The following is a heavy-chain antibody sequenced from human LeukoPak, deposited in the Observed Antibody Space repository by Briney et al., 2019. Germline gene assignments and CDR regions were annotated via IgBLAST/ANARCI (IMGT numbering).Heavy chain of an antibody. D-gene: IGHD3-22*01. V-gene: IGHV1-2*02. CDR3: ARADGLYYDSSGYFHNDY. CDR2: INPNSGGT. J-gene: IGHJ4*02. Sequence: ASVKVSCKASGYTFTGYYMHWVRQAPGQGLEWMGWINPNSGGTNYAQKFQGRVTMTRDTSISTAYMELSRLRSDDTAVYYCARADGLYYDSSGYFHNDYWGQGTLVTVSS. CDR1: GYTFTGYY.